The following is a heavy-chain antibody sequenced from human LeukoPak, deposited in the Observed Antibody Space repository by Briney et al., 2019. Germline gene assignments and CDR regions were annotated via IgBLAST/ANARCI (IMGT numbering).Heavy chain of an antibody. Sequence: GESLKISCKGSGHSFTSSWIGWVRQMPGKGLEWMGIIFPGDSDTMYSPSFQGQVTMSADRSISVVYLQWSSLKASDTAMYFCARRPSPGALDIWGQGTMVTVSS. V-gene: IGHV5-51*01. CDR3: ARRPSPGALDI. D-gene: IGHD1-14*01. CDR1: GHSFTSSW. J-gene: IGHJ3*02. CDR2: IFPGDSDT.